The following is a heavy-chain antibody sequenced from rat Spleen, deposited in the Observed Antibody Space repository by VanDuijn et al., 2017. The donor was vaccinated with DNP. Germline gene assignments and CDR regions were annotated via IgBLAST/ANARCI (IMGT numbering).Heavy chain of an antibody. CDR1: GFTLKNYW. V-gene: IGHV5-31*01. J-gene: IGHJ2*01. CDR2: ITSSGSDT. CDR3: AKGDY. Sequence: EVQLVESGGDLVQPGRSLKLSCVATGFTLKNYWMTWIRQVPGKGLEWFASITSSGSDTYYRDSVKGRFTVSRDNAKSTLYLQLDSLRSEDTATYYCAKGDYWGQGVMVTVSS.